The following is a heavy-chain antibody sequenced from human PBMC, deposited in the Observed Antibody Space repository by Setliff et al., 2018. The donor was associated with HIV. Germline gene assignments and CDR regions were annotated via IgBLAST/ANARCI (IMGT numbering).Heavy chain of an antibody. CDR2: IDRDGSET. CDR1: ELTFSNYA. Sequence: PGGSLRLSCAASELTFSNYAMTWVRQAPGKGLEWVANIDRDGSETNYVDSVKGRFTIFRDNAKNSLYLQMDSLRVEDTTVYYCTRKLAPGHGMDVWGQGTTVTVSS. CDR3: TRKLAPGHGMDV. V-gene: IGHV3-7*01. D-gene: IGHD3-3*02. J-gene: IGHJ6*02.